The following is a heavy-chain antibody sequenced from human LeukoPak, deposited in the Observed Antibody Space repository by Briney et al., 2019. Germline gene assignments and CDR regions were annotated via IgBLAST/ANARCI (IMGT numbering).Heavy chain of an antibody. D-gene: IGHD5-12*01. CDR2: VTHTGGT. CDR3: ARRYSGYDSGSPMFAY. J-gene: IGHJ4*02. CDR1: GGSFSGYY. V-gene: IGHV4-34*01. Sequence: SETLSLTCAVYGGSFSGYYWSWIRQPPGEGLEWIGEVTHTGGTNYNPSLKSRVTISVDTSKNQFSLKLSSVTAADTAVYYCARRYSGYDSGSPMFAYWGQGTLVTVSS.